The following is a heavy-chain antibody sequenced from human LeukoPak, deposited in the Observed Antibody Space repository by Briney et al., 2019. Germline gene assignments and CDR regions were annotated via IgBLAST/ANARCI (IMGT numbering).Heavy chain of an antibody. CDR1: GGSISSNY. D-gene: IGHD1-26*01. J-gene: IGHJ3*02. CDR2: IYSSGST. Sequence: SETLSLTCTVSGGSISSNYWTWIRQPAGEGLEWIGRIYSSGSTNYNPSLKSRVTMSVDTSKNQFSLKLSSVTAADTAVYYCARGSYSGSSTRAFDIWGLGTMVTVSS. CDR3: ARGSYSGSSTRAFDI. V-gene: IGHV4-4*07.